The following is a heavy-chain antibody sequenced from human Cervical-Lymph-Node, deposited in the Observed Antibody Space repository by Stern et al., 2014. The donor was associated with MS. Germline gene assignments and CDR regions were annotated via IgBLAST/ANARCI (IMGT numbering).Heavy chain of an antibody. CDR1: ADSFSNYW. CDR2: IYPNDTDT. D-gene: IGHD4-17*01. Sequence: EVQLVESGTEVKKPGESLKISCKGSADSFSNYWIGWVRQLPGHGLEWMWIIYPNDTDTKYSPSFQGQVTISANRAISTAYLQWNPLKASDTAVYYCARTTSFYYGYVDYWGQGTLVTVSS. V-gene: IGHV5-51*01. J-gene: IGHJ4*02. CDR3: ARTTSFYYGYVDY.